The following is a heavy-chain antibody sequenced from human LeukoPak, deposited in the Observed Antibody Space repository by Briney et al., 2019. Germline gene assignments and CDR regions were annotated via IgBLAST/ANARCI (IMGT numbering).Heavy chain of an antibody. V-gene: IGHV5-51*01. Sequence: GESLKISCKGSGYSFTSYWIGWARQMPGKGLEWMGIIYPGDSDTRYSPSFQGQVTISADKSISTAYLQWSSLKASDTAMYYCARRDYDILTGYSANWFDPWGQGTLVTVSS. J-gene: IGHJ5*02. CDR1: GYSFTSYW. CDR3: ARRDYDILTGYSANWFDP. CDR2: IYPGDSDT. D-gene: IGHD3-9*01.